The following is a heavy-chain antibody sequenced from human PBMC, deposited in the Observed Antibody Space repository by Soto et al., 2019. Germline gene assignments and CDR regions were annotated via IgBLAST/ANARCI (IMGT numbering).Heavy chain of an antibody. J-gene: IGHJ4*02. CDR1: GFTFSTYA. D-gene: IGHD6-13*01. Sequence: EVQLLESGGGLVQRGGSLRLSCAASGFTFSTYAMSWVRQAPGKGLEGVSTISGSGETTYYSDSAEGRFTISRDNSKNTLYLQMNRLRAEDTAPFYCAKASNSWYASYFAHWGQGTQVTVSS. CDR3: AKASNSWYASYFAH. CDR2: ISGSGETT. V-gene: IGHV3-23*01.